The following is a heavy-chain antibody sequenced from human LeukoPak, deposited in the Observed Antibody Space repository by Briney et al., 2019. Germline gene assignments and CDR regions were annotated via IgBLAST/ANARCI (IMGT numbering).Heavy chain of an antibody. CDR3: AKDSYYYDSSGPVGSFDY. Sequence: GGSLRLSCAASGFTFSSYAMSWVRQAPGKGLEWVSAISGSGGSTYYADSVKGRFTISRDNSKNTLYLQMNSLRAEDTAVYYCAKDSYYYDSSGPVGSFDYWGQGTLVTVSS. CDR2: ISGSGGST. V-gene: IGHV3-23*01. CDR1: GFTFSSYA. J-gene: IGHJ4*02. D-gene: IGHD3-22*01.